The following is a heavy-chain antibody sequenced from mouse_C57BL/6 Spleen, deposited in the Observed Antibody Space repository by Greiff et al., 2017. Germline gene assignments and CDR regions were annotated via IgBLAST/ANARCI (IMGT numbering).Heavy chain of an antibody. V-gene: IGHV1-55*01. J-gene: IGHJ4*01. CDR1: GYTFTSYW. Sequence: QVQLQQPGAELVKPGASVKMSCKASGYTFTSYWITWVKQRPGQGLEWIGVIYPGSGSTNYNEKFKSKATLTVDTSSSTAYMQLSSLTSEYSAVYYCARSDDGYFYYAMGYWGQGTSVTVSS. CDR3: ARSDDGYFYYAMGY. CDR2: IYPGSGST. D-gene: IGHD2-3*01.